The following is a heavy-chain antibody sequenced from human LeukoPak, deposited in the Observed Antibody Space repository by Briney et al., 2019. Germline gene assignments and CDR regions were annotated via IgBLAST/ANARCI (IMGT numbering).Heavy chain of an antibody. CDR2: ISDRGTYI. CDR1: GFTFSTYG. V-gene: IGHV3-21*01. D-gene: IGHD2-2*01. J-gene: IGHJ4*02. CDR3: ANHLACGSTSCPPFDS. Sequence: GGSLRLSCTASGFTFSTYGMNWVRQAPGKGLEWVASISDRGTYIYYADSVKGRFTISRDNAKNSLYLQMNSLRAEDTAVYYCANHLACGSTSCPPFDSWGQGTLVTVSS.